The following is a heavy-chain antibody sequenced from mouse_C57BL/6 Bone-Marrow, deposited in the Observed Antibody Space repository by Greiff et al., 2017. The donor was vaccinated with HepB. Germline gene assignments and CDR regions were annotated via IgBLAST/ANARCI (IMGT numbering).Heavy chain of an antibody. CDR2: IDPSDSYT. J-gene: IGHJ4*01. CDR1: GYTFTSYW. CDR3: ARSHDGYYYYAMDY. V-gene: IGHV1-69*01. D-gene: IGHD2-3*01. Sequence: QVQLKQPGAELVMPGASVKLSCKASGYTFTSYWMHWVKQRPGQGLEWIGEIDPSDSYTNYNQKFKGKSTLTVDKSSSTAYMQLSSLTSEDSAVYYCARSHDGYYYYAMDYWGQGTSVTVSS.